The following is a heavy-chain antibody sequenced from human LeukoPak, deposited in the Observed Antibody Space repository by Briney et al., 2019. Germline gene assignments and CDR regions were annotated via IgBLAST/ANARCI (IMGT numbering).Heavy chain of an antibody. V-gene: IGHV3-7*01. CDR3: ATYSSLNRREFQF. D-gene: IGHD3-22*01. CDR2: IKTDGSEK. Sequence: GGSLRLSCGGSGFTFSNYWMGWVRQAPGKGLQWVANIKTDGSEKYYVDSVKGRFTISRDNAKNSLYLQMNSLRAEDTAVYYCATYSSLNRREFQFWGQGTLLTVSS. J-gene: IGHJ1*01. CDR1: GFTFSNYW.